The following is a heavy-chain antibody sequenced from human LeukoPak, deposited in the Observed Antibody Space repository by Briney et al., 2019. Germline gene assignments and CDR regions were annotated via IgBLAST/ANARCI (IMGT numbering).Heavy chain of an antibody. D-gene: IGHD6-13*01. Sequence: GASVKVSCKASGYTFTSYAISWVRQAPGQGLEWMGRIIPILGIANYAQKFQGRVTITADKSTSTAYMELSSLRSEDTAVYYCARPSDSSSWFLVGDYWGQGTLVTVSS. CDR1: GYTFTSYA. V-gene: IGHV1-69*04. CDR2: IIPILGIA. CDR3: ARPSDSSSWFLVGDY. J-gene: IGHJ4*02.